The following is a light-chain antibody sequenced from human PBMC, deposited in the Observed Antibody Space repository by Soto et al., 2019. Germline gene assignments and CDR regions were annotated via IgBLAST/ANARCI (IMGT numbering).Light chain of an antibody. CDR2: DVS. CDR3: SSYTHSTTLV. CDR1: SSDVGSYNS. Sequence: QSALTQPPSVSGSPGQSVTISCTGTSSDVGSYNSVSWYQQPPGTAPKLMIYDVSNRPSGVPDRFSVSKSGNTASLTISGLQAEAEADYYCSSYTHSTTLVFGGGTKLTVL. V-gene: IGLV2-18*02. J-gene: IGLJ2*01.